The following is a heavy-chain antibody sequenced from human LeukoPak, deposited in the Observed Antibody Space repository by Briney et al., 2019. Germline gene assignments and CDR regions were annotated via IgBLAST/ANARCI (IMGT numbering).Heavy chain of an antibody. Sequence: ASVKVSCKASGYTFTSYYMHWVRQAPAQGLEWMGIINPSGGSTSYAQKFQGRVTMTRDTSTSKVYMELSSLRSEDTAVYYCARVGEFCSGGSCYLDPWGQGTLVTVSS. J-gene: IGHJ5*02. CDR2: INPSGGST. CDR1: GYTFTSYY. V-gene: IGHV1-46*01. CDR3: ARVGEFCSGGSCYLDP. D-gene: IGHD2-15*01.